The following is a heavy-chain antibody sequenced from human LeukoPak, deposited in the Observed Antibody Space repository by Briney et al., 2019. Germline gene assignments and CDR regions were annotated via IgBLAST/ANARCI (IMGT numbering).Heavy chain of an antibody. V-gene: IGHV4-34*01. CDR1: GRSLNLYY. J-gene: IGHJ4*02. CDR2: IDHSGGT. D-gene: IGHD2/OR15-2a*01. Sequence: PSHSESLMHAVYGRSLNLYYRSCIRHPPGKGLEWMTEIDHSGGTNSNPSLKSRVTISVDTPNNQFSLKLSSVTAADTAVYYCARERDRRATFYQSPLGHWGQGTLVTVAS. CDR3: ARERDRRATFYQSPLGH.